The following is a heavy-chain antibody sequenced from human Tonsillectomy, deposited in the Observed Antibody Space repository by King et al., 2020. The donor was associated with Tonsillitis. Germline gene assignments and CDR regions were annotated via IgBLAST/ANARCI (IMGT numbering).Heavy chain of an antibody. CDR2: SNPNSGGR. CDR3: ARDRVYSISGPFGF. D-gene: IGHD6-13*01. CDR1: GYTFTDYY. Sequence: QLVQSGAEVKKPGASVKVSCKASGYTFTDYYIHWVRQAPGQGLEWMGWSNPNSGGRIFAQNFQGRVTMTSDTSISTAYMVLSGLSSDDTAVYYCARDRVYSISGPFGFWGRGILVTVSS. J-gene: IGHJ1*01. V-gene: IGHV1-2*02.